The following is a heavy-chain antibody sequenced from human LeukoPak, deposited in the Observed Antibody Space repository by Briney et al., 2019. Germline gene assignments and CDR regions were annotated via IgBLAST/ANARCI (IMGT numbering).Heavy chain of an antibody. J-gene: IGHJ4*02. CDR3: ARGNTAAAGTLDY. Sequence: PGRSLRLSCAASGFTFSSYATHWVRQAPGKGLEWVAVISYDGSNKYYADSVKGRFTISRDNSKNTLYLQMNSLRAEDTAVYYCARGNTAAAGTLDYWGQGTLVTVSS. CDR2: ISYDGSNK. D-gene: IGHD6-13*01. V-gene: IGHV3-30-3*01. CDR1: GFTFSSYA.